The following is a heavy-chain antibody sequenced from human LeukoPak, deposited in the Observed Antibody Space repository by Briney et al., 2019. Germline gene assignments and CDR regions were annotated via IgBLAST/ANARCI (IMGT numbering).Heavy chain of an antibody. CDR3: ARWSGTYPLYYLDY. Sequence: GGSLRLSCAASGFTFSNYWMHWVRQAPGKGLVWVSRINSDGSSTSYADSVKGRFTISRDNAKNTLYLYMNSLGPEDTAVYYCARWSGTYPLYYLDYWGQGTLVTVSS. CDR1: GFTFSNYW. CDR2: INSDGSST. J-gene: IGHJ4*02. D-gene: IGHD1-26*01. V-gene: IGHV3-74*01.